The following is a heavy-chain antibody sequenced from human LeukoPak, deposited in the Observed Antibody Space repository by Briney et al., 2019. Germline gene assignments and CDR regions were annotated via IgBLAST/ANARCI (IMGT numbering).Heavy chain of an antibody. J-gene: IGHJ2*01. Sequence: SETLSLTCTVSGGSIRSYCWSWIRQPPGKGLEWIGYIYYSGSTYYNPSLKSRVTISVDTSKNQFSLKLSSVTAADTAVYYCARDRPRYCSSTSCSNHATPWYFDLWGRGTLVTVSS. D-gene: IGHD2-2*01. CDR3: ARDRPRYCSSTSCSNHATPWYFDL. V-gene: IGHV4-59*12. CDR1: GGSIRSYC. CDR2: IYYSGST.